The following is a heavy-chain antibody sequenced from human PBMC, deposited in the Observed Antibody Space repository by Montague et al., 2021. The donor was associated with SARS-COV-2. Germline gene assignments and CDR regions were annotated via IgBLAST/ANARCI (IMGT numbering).Heavy chain of an antibody. V-gene: IGHV4-39*01. D-gene: IGHD6-19*01. CDR2: ISYSGST. Sequence: SETLSLTCTVSGGSITSSNYYWGWIRQPPGKGLEWFGSISYSGSTYYNPSLKGRVTISVDTSKHQFSLRLSSVTAADTAVYYCARVGGSGWYAPGYFDYWGQGTLATVSS. CDR1: GGSITSSNYY. CDR3: ARVGGSGWYAPGYFDY. J-gene: IGHJ4*02.